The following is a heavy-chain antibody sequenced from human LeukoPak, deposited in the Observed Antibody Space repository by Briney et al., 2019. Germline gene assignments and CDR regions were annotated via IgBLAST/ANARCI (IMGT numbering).Heavy chain of an antibody. V-gene: IGHV3-21*01. J-gene: IGHJ4*02. Sequence: GGSLRLSCAASGFTFSRYSMNWVRQAPGKGLEWVSSISDSGNSKYYANSVKGRFTISRDNDKNSLSLHMNSLSAEDTAVYYCARGSNYDFWSGMSDSWGQGTLVTVSS. CDR3: ARGSNYDFWSGMSDS. CDR1: GFTFSRYS. CDR2: ISDSGNSK. D-gene: IGHD3-3*01.